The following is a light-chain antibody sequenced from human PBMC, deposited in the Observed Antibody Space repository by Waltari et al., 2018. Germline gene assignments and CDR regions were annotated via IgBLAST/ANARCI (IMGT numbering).Light chain of an antibody. CDR3: QQSHSTPPWT. J-gene: IGKJ1*01. CDR2: AAS. V-gene: IGKV1-39*01. CDR1: QSISSY. Sequence: DIQMTQSPSSLSASVGDRVTITCRAIQSISSYLHWYQQKPGKAPKLLIYAASSLQSGVPSRISGSGSGTDFALTSSSLQPEDFATYYCQQSHSTPPWTFGQGTKVEIK.